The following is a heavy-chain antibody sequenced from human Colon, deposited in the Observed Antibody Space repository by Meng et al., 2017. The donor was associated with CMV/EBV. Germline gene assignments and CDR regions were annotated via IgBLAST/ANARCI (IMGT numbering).Heavy chain of an antibody. CDR1: GFTVRSNY. Sequence: CRRISYVAYGFTVRSNYIRWVRQAAGEGLEWVSVIYNDDTTYYADCVKGRFTISRDNSKNTLNLQMNGLRDEDTAVYYCALHDWFNPWGQGTLVTVSS. V-gene: IGHV3-53*01. CDR2: IYNDDTT. CDR3: ALHDWFNP. J-gene: IGHJ5*02.